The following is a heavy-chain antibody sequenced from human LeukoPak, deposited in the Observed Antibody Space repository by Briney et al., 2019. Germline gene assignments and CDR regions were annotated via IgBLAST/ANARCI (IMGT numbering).Heavy chain of an antibody. J-gene: IGHJ4*02. Sequence: PSETLSLTCAVYGGSFSGHYWSWIRQPPGKGLEWIGEINHSGSTNYNPSLKSRVTISVDTSKNQFSLKLSSVTAADTAVYYCARGRKYPNYYDSSGYYPHWGQGTLVTVSS. CDR1: GGSFSGHY. CDR3: ARGRKYPNYYDSSGYYPH. V-gene: IGHV4-34*01. CDR2: INHSGST. D-gene: IGHD3-22*01.